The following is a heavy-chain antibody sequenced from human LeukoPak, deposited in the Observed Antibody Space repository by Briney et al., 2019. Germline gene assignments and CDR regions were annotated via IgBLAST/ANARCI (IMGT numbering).Heavy chain of an antibody. V-gene: IGHV3-7*03. CDR3: ARRDIVVIVSASDY. D-gene: IGHD2-15*01. Sequence: PGGSLRLSCAASGFTFSSYSMNWVRQAPGKGLEWVANIKQDGSEKCYVDSVKGRFTISRDNAKNSLYLQMNSLRVDDTAVYYCARRDIVVIVSASDYWGQGTLVTVSS. CDR1: GFTFSSYS. CDR2: IKQDGSEK. J-gene: IGHJ4*02.